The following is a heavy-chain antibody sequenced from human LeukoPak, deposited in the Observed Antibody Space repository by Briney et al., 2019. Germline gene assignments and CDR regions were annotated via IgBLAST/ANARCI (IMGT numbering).Heavy chain of an antibody. CDR3: AKGGYYDLDAFDI. Sequence: PGGSLRLSCAASGFTFDDYGLSWVRQVPGKGLEWVSGLNWNGGSTGYADSVKGRFTISRDNAKNSLYLQMNSLRAEDTALYYCAKGGYYDLDAFDIWGQGTMVTVSS. CDR2: LNWNGGST. D-gene: IGHD1-26*01. CDR1: GFTFDDYG. J-gene: IGHJ3*02. V-gene: IGHV3-20*04.